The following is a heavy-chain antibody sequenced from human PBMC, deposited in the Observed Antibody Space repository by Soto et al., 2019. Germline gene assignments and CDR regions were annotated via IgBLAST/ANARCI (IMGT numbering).Heavy chain of an antibody. V-gene: IGHV1-2*04. Sequence: ASVNVYCKASGYTFTGYYMHWVRQAPGQGQKWMGWINPNSGGTNYAQKFQGCVPMTRATSIRPAYMELSRLRSDDTAVYYCAILARDYSSWYSPGAGFVYWCQGTLRTVSS. J-gene: IGHJ4*02. D-gene: IGHD6-13*01. CDR3: AILARDYSSWYSPGAGFVY. CDR1: GYTFTGYY. CDR2: INPNSGGT.